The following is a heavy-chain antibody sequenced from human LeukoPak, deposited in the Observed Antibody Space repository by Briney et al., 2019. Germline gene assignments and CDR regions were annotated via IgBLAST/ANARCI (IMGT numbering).Heavy chain of an antibody. CDR3: AREDIVATIPFDY. J-gene: IGHJ4*02. CDR2: IYYSGST. Sequence: PSETLSLTCTVSGGSTSSYYWSWIRQPPGKGLEWIGYIYYSGSTNYNPSLKSRVTISVDTSKNQFSLKLSSVTAADTAVYYCAREDIVATIPFDYWGQGTLVTVSS. CDR1: GGSTSSYY. D-gene: IGHD5-12*01. V-gene: IGHV4-59*12.